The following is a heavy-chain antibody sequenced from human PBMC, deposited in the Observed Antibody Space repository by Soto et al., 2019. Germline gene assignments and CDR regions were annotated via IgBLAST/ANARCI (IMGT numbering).Heavy chain of an antibody. J-gene: IGHJ4*02. CDR2: ISGSGGST. D-gene: IGHD3-22*01. V-gene: IGHV3-23*01. CDR1: GFTFSSYA. CDR3: AKGNNNYYDSSGYYYAIDY. Sequence: GGSLRLCCAASGFTFSSYAMSWVRQAPGKGLEWVSAISGSGGSTYYADSVKGRFTISRDNSKNTLYLQMNSLRAEDTAVYYCAKGNNNYYDSSGYYYAIDYWGQGTLVTVSS.